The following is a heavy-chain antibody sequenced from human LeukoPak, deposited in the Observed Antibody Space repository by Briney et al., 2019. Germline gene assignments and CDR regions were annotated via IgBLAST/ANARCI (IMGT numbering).Heavy chain of an antibody. CDR2: IYRAYWHT. Sequence: GESLKISCQGSGYTFTSYWIGWARQMLGKGLEWMAIIYRAYWHTRYSPSFQGQVTISADKSISTAYLQWSSLKASDTAMYYCARHYFYDSSGYGFGNYDAFDIWGQGTMVTVSS. CDR3: ARHYFYDSSGYGFGNYDAFDI. V-gene: IGHV5-51*01. CDR1: GYTFTSYW. J-gene: IGHJ3*02. D-gene: IGHD3-22*01.